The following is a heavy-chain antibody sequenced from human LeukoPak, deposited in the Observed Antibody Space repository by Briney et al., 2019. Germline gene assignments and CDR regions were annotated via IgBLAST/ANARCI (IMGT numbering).Heavy chain of an antibody. D-gene: IGHD6-13*01. V-gene: IGHV1-69*05. J-gene: IGHJ6*03. CDR2: IIPIFGTA. Sequence: SVKVSCKASGGTFSSYAISWVRQAPGQGREWMGRIIPIFGTANYAQKFQGRVTITTDESTSTAYMELSSLRSEDTAVYYCARDPKQLDERGNYYYYYYMDVWGKGTTVTVSS. CDR3: ARDPKQLDERGNYYYYYYMDV. CDR1: GGTFSSYA.